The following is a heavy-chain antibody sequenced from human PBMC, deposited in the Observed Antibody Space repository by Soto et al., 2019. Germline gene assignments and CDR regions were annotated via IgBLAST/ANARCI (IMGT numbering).Heavy chain of an antibody. J-gene: IGHJ1*01. CDR2: IYYSGST. D-gene: IGHD4-17*01. CDR3: AFVDDTATIEIYTLSLHHALPISVQ. Sequence: SGGSISRYYWSGFRQPLGKGLEWIGYIYYSGSTNYNPSLKSRVTISVATSKNQFSLKLSSVTAADPAVYYGAFVDDTATIEIYTLSLHHALPISVQ. CDR1: GGSISRYY. V-gene: IGHV4-59*01.